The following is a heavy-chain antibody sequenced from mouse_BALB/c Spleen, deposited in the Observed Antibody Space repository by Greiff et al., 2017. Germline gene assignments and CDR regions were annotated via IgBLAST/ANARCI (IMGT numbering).Heavy chain of an antibody. Sequence: DVKLVESGGGLVKPGGSLKLSCAASGFTFSSYTMSWVRQTPEKRLEWVASISSGGGNTYYPDSVKGRFTISRDNAKNNLYLQMSSLRSEDTALYYCARYGDYDDAMDYWGQGTSVTVSS. CDR1: GFTFSSYT. CDR3: ARYGDYDDAMDY. J-gene: IGHJ4*01. V-gene: IGHV5-9*03. D-gene: IGHD2-4*01. CDR2: ISSGGGNT.